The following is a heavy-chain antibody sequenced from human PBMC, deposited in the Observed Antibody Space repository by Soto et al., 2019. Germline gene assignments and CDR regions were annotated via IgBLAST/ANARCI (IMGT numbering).Heavy chain of an antibody. Sequence: TLSLTCAVYGGSFSGYYWSWIRQPPGKGLEWIGEINHSGSTNYNPSLKSRVTISVDTSKNQFSLKLSSVTAADTAVYYCARGWYVVWLFARYYFDYWGQGTLVTVSS. CDR2: INHSGST. V-gene: IGHV4-34*01. D-gene: IGHD3-3*01. J-gene: IGHJ4*02. CDR1: GGSFSGYY. CDR3: ARGWYVVWLFARYYFDY.